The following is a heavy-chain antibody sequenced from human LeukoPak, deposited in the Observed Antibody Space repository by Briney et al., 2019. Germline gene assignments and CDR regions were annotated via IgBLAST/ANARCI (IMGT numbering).Heavy chain of an antibody. CDR2: ISGSGGST. J-gene: IGHJ4*02. V-gene: IGHV3-23*01. CDR1: GFTFSSYA. CDR3: AKGSRGYNPTDDY. Sequence: GGSLXLSCAASGFTFSSYAMSWVRQAPGKGLEWVSAISGSGGSTYYADSVKGRFTISRDNYKNSVYLKMNSLRAEDTAVYYCAKGSRGYNPTDDYWGQGTLVTVSS. D-gene: IGHD1-14*01.